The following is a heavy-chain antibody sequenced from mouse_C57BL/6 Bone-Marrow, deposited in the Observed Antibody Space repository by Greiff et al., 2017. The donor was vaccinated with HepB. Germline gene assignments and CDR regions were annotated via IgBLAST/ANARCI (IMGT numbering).Heavy chain of an antibody. CDR2: IWSDGST. CDR3: ARHGYDGYYFDY. V-gene: IGHV2-6-1*01. D-gene: IGHD2-2*01. Sequence: VQLQESGPGLVAPSQSLSITCTVSGFPLTSYGVHWVRQPPGKGLEWLVVIWSDGSTTYNSALKSRLSISKDNSKSQVFLKMNSLQTDDTAMYYCARHGYDGYYFDYWGQGTTLTVSS. CDR1: GFPLTSYG. J-gene: IGHJ2*01.